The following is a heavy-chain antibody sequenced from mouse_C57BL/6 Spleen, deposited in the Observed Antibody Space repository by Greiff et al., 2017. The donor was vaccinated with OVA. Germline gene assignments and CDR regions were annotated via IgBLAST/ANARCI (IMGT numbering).Heavy chain of an antibody. CDR3: ARDPICYDYDGDWYFDV. J-gene: IGHJ1*03. V-gene: IGHV5-16*01. CDR2: INYDGSST. Sequence: EVLLVESEGGLVQPGSSMKLSCTASGFTFSDYYMAWVRQVPEKGLEWVANINYDGSSTYYLDSLKSRFIISRDNAKNILYLQMSSLKSEDTATYYGARDPICYDYDGDWYFDVWGTGTTVTVSS. CDR1: GFTFSDYY. D-gene: IGHD2-4*01.